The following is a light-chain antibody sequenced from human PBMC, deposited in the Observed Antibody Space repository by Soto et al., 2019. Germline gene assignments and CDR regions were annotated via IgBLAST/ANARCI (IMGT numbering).Light chain of an antibody. J-gene: IGLJ1*01. V-gene: IGLV1-40*01. CDR3: QSYDSSLNRV. Sequence: SVLSQPPSVSGAPGRRIGIAGTGGSSNIGANYDVHWYRQVPGTAPKLLMSGDNNRPSGVADRFSGSKSGTSASLAITRLQAEDEADYYCQSYDSSLNRVFGTGT. CDR1: SSNIGANYD. CDR2: GDN.